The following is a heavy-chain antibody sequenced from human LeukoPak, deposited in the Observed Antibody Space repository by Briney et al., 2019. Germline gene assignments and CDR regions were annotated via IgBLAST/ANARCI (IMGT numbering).Heavy chain of an antibody. V-gene: IGHV1-24*01. CDR2: FDPEDGET. CDR3: AINAYCSSNSCWGNYYYYYMDV. D-gene: IGHD2-2*01. J-gene: IGHJ6*03. Sequence: ASVKVSCKVSGYTLTELSMHWVRQAPGKGLEWMGGFDPEDGETIYAQKFQGRVTLTEDTSTDTAYMELSSLRSADTAMYYCAINAYCSSNSCWGNYYYYYMDVWGKGTTVTVSS. CDR1: GYTLTELS.